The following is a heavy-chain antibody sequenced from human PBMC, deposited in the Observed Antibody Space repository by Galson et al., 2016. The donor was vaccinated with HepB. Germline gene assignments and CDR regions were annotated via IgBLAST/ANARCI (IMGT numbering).Heavy chain of an antibody. Sequence: SLRLPCAASGFTFSSYAMSWVRQAPGKGLEWVSGISGSGGDVNHADAVKGRITISKDNSKNLLHLQMNGLRAEDTAVYYCAKDSRLRFLEWLSSYYFDSWGQGTLVTVSS. J-gene: IGHJ4*02. D-gene: IGHD3-3*01. CDR2: ISGSGGDV. CDR3: AKDSRLRFLEWLSSYYFDS. V-gene: IGHV3-23*01. CDR1: GFTFSSYA.